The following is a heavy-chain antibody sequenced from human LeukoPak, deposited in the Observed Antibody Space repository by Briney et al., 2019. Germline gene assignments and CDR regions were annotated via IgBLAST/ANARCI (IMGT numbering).Heavy chain of an antibody. J-gene: IGHJ4*02. CDR2: IYDSGTT. D-gene: IGHD3-22*01. Sequence: PGGSLRLSCAASGFTVSSYYMTWVRQAPGKGLEWVSIIYDSGTTYYADSVKGRFSISRDSSKNTLFLQMNSLRAEDTAVYYCAGTPPSSGHYLGEFDYWGQGTLVTVSS. CDR3: AGTPPSSGHYLGEFDY. V-gene: IGHV3-66*01. CDR1: GFTVSSYY.